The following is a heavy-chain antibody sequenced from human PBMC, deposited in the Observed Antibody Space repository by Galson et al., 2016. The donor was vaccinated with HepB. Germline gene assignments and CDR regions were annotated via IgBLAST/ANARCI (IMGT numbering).Heavy chain of an antibody. D-gene: IGHD3/OR15-3a*01. Sequence: SLRLSCEASGFSFNTYGMHCVRQAPGKGLEWVALIWYDGSKKYYVDSVKGRFTISRNHSQNTLYMQMNSLRAEDTAVYYCARFGTGLDYWGQGTLVTVSS. J-gene: IGHJ4*02. CDR1: GFSFNTYG. CDR3: ARFGTGLDY. CDR2: IWYDGSKK. V-gene: IGHV3-33*01.